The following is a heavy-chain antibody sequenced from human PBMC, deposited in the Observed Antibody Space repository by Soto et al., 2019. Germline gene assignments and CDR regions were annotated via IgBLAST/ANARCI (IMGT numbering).Heavy chain of an antibody. J-gene: IGHJ6*03. CDR2: ISWNSGSI. CDR3: AKDQGYCSGGSCYYYYYYMDV. D-gene: IGHD2-15*01. CDR1: GFTFDDYA. Sequence: GGSLRLSCAASGFTFDDYAMHWVRQAPGKGLEWVSGISWNSGSIGYADSVKGRFTISRDNAKNSLYLQMNSLRAEDTALYYCAKDQGYCSGGSCYYYYYYMDVWGKGTTVTVSS. V-gene: IGHV3-9*01.